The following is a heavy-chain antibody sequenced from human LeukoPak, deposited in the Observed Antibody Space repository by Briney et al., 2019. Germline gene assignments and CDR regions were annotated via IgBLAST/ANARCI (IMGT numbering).Heavy chain of an antibody. CDR1: GLIFSNYA. CDR2: ISGGSGYT. V-gene: IGHV3-23*01. CDR3: AKARGTSGWFFDY. J-gene: IGHJ4*02. Sequence: GGSLRLSCAASGLIFSNYAMNWDRQTPGKGLEWVSAISGGSGYTYDTDSVKGRFTISRDNAKNTMYLQMNSLRAEDTAIYYCAKARGTSGWFFDYWGQGTLVTVSS. D-gene: IGHD6-19*01.